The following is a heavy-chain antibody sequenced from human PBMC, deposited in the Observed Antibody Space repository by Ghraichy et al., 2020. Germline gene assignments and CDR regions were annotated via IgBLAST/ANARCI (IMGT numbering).Heavy chain of an antibody. CDR1: GFTFSSYS. D-gene: IGHD2-2*01. Sequence: GGSLRLSCAASGFTFSSYSMNWVLQAPGKGLEWVSYISSSSSTIYYADSVKGRFTISRDNAKNSLYLQMNSLRAKDTAVYYCARDLGFSSYWGQGTLVTVSS. J-gene: IGHJ4*02. CDR2: ISSSSSTI. V-gene: IGHV3-48*01. CDR3: ARDLGFSSY.